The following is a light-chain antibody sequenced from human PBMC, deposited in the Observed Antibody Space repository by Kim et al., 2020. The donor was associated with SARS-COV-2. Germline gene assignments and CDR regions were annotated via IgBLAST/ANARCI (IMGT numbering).Light chain of an antibody. Sequence: SYELTQPPSVSVAPGQTARITCGGNNIGGKTVHWYQQRPGQAPVLVIRYDGDRPSGIPERFSGSNSGNPATLTISRVAAGDEADYYCPVWDSSSDQVLFG. J-gene: IGLJ2*01. CDR3: PVWDSSSDQVL. CDR2: YDG. V-gene: IGLV3-21*01. CDR1: NIGGKT.